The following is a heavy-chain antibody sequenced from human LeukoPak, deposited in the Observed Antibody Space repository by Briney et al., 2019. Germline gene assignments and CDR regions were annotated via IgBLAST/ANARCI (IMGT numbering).Heavy chain of an antibody. J-gene: IGHJ6*02. CDR3: ARDSSRTIFANIYYHYGVDV. CDR2: ISSSSSYI. D-gene: IGHD3-3*01. CDR1: GFTFSSYS. Sequence: GGSLRLSCAASGFTFSSYSMNWVRQAPGKGLEWVSSISSSSSYIYYADSVKGRFTISRDNAKNSLYLQMNSLRAEDTAVYYCARDSSRTIFANIYYHYGVDVWGQGTTVTVSS. V-gene: IGHV3-21*01.